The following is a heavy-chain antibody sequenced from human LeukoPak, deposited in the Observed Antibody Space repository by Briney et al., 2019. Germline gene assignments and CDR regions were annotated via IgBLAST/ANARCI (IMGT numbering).Heavy chain of an antibody. Sequence: PSETLSLTCSVSGDTISTSDHYWGWIRQPPGKGLEWIGSIYYTGNTYYNPSLKSRVTTSVDTSKNRFSLKLTSVTAADTAVYYCARELHSGSYYFDYWGQGTLVTVSS. V-gene: IGHV4-39*07. CDR3: ARELHSGSYYFDY. J-gene: IGHJ4*02. D-gene: IGHD1-26*01. CDR1: GDTISTSDHY. CDR2: IYYTGNT.